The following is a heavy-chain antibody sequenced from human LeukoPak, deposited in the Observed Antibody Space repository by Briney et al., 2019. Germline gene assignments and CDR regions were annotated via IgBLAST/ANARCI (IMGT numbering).Heavy chain of an antibody. Sequence: GGSLRLSCAASGFTFSTFAMIWVRQPPGKGLEWVSSIFPSGGEIHYADSVRGRFTISRDNSKSTLSLQMNSLRAEDTAVYYCAELGISMIGGVWGKGTTVTISS. J-gene: IGHJ6*04. CDR2: IFPSGGEI. CDR1: GFTFSTFA. V-gene: IGHV3-23*01. D-gene: IGHD3-10*02. CDR3: AELGISMIGGV.